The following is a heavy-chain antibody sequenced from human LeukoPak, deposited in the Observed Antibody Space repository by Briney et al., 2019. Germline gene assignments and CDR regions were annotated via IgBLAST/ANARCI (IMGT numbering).Heavy chain of an antibody. V-gene: IGHV4-39*02. D-gene: IGHD1-26*01. CDR1: GGSIRSSDYY. CDR2: IYYSGTT. CDR3: VTRGTWVQPVDH. J-gene: IGHJ5*02. Sequence: SETLSLTCTVSGGSIRSSDYYWAWIRQPPGKGLEWIGNIYYSGTTYYSPSLKSRITMSVDTSNNHFSLRLTSVTAADTAVYYCVTRGTWVQPVDHWGQGALVIVSS.